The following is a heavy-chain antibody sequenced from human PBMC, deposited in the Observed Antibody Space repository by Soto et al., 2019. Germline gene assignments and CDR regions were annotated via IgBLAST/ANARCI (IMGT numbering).Heavy chain of an antibody. CDR1: GFSLTTSAAG. J-gene: IGHJ4*02. D-gene: IGHD1-26*01. CDR2: IYGHGNE. V-gene: IGHV2-5*01. CDR3: AHKSYSGTYYYDY. Sequence: QITLKESGPPLVKPTQTLTLTCSFSGFSLTTSAAGVGWIRQTPGKALEWLAVIYGHGNERYNPSLKNRLTITKDTAKNQVVLTMTNMVPVDTATYYCAHKSYSGTYYYDYWGQGTLVTVSS.